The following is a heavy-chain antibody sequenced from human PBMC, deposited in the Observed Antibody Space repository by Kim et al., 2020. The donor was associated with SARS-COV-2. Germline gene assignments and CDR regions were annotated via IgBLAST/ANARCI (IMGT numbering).Heavy chain of an antibody. CDR3: TTDCRGRANGWYLGCVY. Sequence: VQGRFTISRDDSKNILYLQMNSLKPEGTAVYYCTTDCRGRANGWYLGCVYWGQGTLVTVSS. J-gene: IGHJ4*02. D-gene: IGHD6-19*01. V-gene: IGHV3-15*01.